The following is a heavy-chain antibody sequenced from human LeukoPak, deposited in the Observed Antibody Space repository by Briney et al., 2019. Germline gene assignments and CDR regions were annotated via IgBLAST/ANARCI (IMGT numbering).Heavy chain of an antibody. Sequence: ASVNVSFKASGYTFTGYYMHWVRQAPGPGLEWMGWINPNSGGTNYAQKFHGRVTMTRDTSISTAYMELSTVSSDDTAVYYCARGYGDYGAFDIWGQGTMVTVSS. CDR1: GYTFTGYY. D-gene: IGHD4-17*01. CDR3: ARGYGDYGAFDI. CDR2: INPNSGGT. V-gene: IGHV1-2*02. J-gene: IGHJ3*02.